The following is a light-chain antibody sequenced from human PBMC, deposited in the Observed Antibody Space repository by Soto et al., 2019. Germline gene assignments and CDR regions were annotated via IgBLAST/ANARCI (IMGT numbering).Light chain of an antibody. V-gene: IGKV3-11*01. CDR1: QIVGKF. CDR3: QQRGNWPPLFT. J-gene: IGKJ3*01. Sequence: EIVLTQSPATLSFSPGKIATLSCRARQIVGKFLAWYQQKPGQAPRLLIFDPSNRATGIPARFSGSGSGTAFTLTISSLEPEDFAVYYCQQRGNWPPLFTFGPGTMVDIK. CDR2: DPS.